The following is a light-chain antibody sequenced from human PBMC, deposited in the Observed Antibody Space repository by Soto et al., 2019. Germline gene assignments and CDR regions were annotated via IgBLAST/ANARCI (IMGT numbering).Light chain of an antibody. CDR3: QKYNRAPRT. CDR1: QGIGNS. Sequence: DIQMTQSPSSLSASVGHRVTITCRASQGIGNSLAWYQQKPGKVPKLLIYAASTLQSGVPSRFSGSASGTDFTLTISSLQPEDVATYYCQKYNRAPRTFGPGTRVHI. V-gene: IGKV1-27*01. J-gene: IGKJ3*01. CDR2: AAS.